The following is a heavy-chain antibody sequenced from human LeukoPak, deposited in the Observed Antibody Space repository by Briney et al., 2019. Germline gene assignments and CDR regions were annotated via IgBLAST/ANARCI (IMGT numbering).Heavy chain of an antibody. Sequence: SETLSLTCTVSGGSISKYYLSWIRQPAGKGLEWIGRIFTSGSATSSSSLKSRATMSADTSKNQFSLNLSSVTAADTAVYFCASGYGSGSYLYWGQGILVTVSS. D-gene: IGHD3-10*01. V-gene: IGHV4-4*07. CDR3: ASGYGSGSYLY. CDR2: IFTSGSA. CDR1: GGSISKYY. J-gene: IGHJ4*02.